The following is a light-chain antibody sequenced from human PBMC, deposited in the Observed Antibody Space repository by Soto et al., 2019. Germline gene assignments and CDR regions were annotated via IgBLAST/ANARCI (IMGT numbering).Light chain of an antibody. CDR2: DVT. V-gene: IGLV2-14*03. CDR3: SSHTSSTALV. J-gene: IGLJ1*01. Sequence: QSALTQPASVSASPGKSIAISCTGTDSDIGGYDHVSWYQQHPGKAPKLLIYDVTNRPSGVSSRFSGSKAGRTASLTISGLKTEDEADYYCSSHTSSTALVFGTGTKVTVL. CDR1: DSDIGGYDH.